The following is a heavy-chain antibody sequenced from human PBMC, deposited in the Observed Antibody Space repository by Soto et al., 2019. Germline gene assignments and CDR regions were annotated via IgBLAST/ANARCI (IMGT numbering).Heavy chain of an antibody. V-gene: IGHV3-23*01. J-gene: IGHJ6*03. D-gene: IGHD6-6*01. CDR1: GFTFSSYA. Sequence: GGSLRLSCAASGFTFSSYAMSWVRQAPGKGLEWVSAISGSGGSTYYADSVKGRFTISRDNSKNTLYLQMNSLRAEDTAVYYCAKVADSSSPPPYYYYMDVWGKGTTVTVSS. CDR3: AKVADSSSPPPYYYYMDV. CDR2: ISGSGGST.